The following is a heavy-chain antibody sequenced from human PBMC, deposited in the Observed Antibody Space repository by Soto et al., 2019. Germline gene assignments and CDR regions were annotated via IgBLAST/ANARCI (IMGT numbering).Heavy chain of an antibody. CDR2: IYYSGST. CDR3: ARGIADYGDFNYFDY. V-gene: IGHV4-31*03. Sequence: QVQLQESGPGLVKPSQTLSLTCTVSGGSISSGGYYWSWIRQHPGKGLEWIGYIYYSGSTYYNPSLKSRVTISVDTSKNQFSLKLSSVTAADTAVYYCARGIADYGDFNYFDYWGQGTLVTVSS. CDR1: GGSISSGGYY. J-gene: IGHJ4*02. D-gene: IGHD4-17*01.